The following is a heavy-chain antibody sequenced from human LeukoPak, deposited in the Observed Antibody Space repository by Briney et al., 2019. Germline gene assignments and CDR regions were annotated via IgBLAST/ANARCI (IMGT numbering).Heavy chain of an antibody. Sequence: PSETLSLTCTVSGGSISSYYWSWIRQPPGKGLEWIGYIYYSGSTNYNPSLKSRVTISVDTSKNQFSLKLSSVTAADTAVYYCASIAVAGVRIDYWGQGTLVTVSS. J-gene: IGHJ4*02. V-gene: IGHV4-59*01. CDR3: ASIAVAGVRIDY. D-gene: IGHD6-19*01. CDR1: GGSISSYY. CDR2: IYYSGST.